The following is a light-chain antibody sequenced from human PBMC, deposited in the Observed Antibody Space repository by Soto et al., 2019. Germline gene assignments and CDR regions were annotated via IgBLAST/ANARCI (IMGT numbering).Light chain of an antibody. CDR3: QQYGSSPLT. CDR1: QSVSRDY. Sequence: EIVLAQSPGTLSLSPGQRATLSCRASQSVSRDYVAWYQHKPGQAPRLLIYAASSRPSGIPDRFGGSGSGTDFTLTISRLEPEDFALDYCQQYGSSPLTFGGGTRVEFK. V-gene: IGKV3-20*01. J-gene: IGKJ4*01. CDR2: AAS.